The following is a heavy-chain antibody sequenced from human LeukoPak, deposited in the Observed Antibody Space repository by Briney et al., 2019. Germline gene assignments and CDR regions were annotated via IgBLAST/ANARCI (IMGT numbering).Heavy chain of an antibody. J-gene: IGHJ3*02. D-gene: IGHD6-13*01. V-gene: IGHV1-2*02. CDR3: ARRYSNDDAFDI. CDR1: VYTFTGYY. Sequence: ASVTVSCKASVYTFTGYYMNWLRQAPGQGLEWMGWINPNSGDTNYAQRFQGRVTMTRDTSITTAYMELSRLRSDDTAVYYCARRYSNDDAFDIWGQGTMVTASS. CDR2: INPNSGDT.